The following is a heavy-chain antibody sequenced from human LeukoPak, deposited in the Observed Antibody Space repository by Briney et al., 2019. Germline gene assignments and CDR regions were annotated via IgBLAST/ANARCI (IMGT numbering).Heavy chain of an antibody. CDR1: GFTFSSYG. CDR2: IWYDGSNK. D-gene: IGHD2-2*01. V-gene: IGHV3-33*01. Sequence: PGGSLRLSCAASGFTFSSYGMHWVRQAPGKGLEWVAVIWYDGSNKYYADSVEGRFTISRDNSKNTLYLQMNSLRAEDTAVYYCARQYQLLMDAFDIWGQGTMVTVSS. CDR3: ARQYQLLMDAFDI. J-gene: IGHJ3*02.